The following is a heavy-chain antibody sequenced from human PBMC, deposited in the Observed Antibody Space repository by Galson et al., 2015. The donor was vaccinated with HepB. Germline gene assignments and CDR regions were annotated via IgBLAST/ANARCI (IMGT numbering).Heavy chain of an antibody. J-gene: IGHJ4*02. Sequence: SLRLSCAASGFTFGNYGMHWVRQAPGKGLEWVAVIWNDGNNRYYSDSVKGRFSISRDNSKNTLYLQMNSLRAADTAMYYCAKDASNSSYYFDSWGQGALVTVSS. V-gene: IGHV3-33*06. CDR3: AKDASNSSYYFDS. CDR2: IWNDGNNR. CDR1: GFTFGNYG. D-gene: IGHD2/OR15-2a*01.